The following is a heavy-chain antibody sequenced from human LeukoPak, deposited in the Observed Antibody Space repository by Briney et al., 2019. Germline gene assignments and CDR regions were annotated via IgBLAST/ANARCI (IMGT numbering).Heavy chain of an antibody. CDR1: GFTFSSYG. Sequence: GGSLRLSCAASGFTFSSYGMHWVRQAPGKGLEWVAFIRYDGSNKYYADSVKGQFTISRDNSKNTPYLQMNSLRAEDTAVYYCAKDQDIVVVIATPDFDYWGQGTLVTVSS. J-gene: IGHJ4*02. V-gene: IGHV3-30*02. CDR3: AKDQDIVVVIATPDFDY. D-gene: IGHD2-21*01. CDR2: IRYDGSNK.